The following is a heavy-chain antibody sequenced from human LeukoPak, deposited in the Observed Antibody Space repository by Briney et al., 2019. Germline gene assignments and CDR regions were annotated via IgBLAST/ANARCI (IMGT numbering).Heavy chain of an antibody. CDR2: ISYTGST. CDR3: ARWNRMIDY. V-gene: IGHV4-59*13. D-gene: IGHD1-1*01. Sequence: SETLSLTCAVYGGSFSGYYWSWIRQPPGKGLEWIGYISYTGSTNYNPSLKSRVTISVDTSKNQFSLKLSSVTAADTAVYYCARWNRMIDYWGQGTLVTVSS. J-gene: IGHJ4*02. CDR1: GGSFSGYY.